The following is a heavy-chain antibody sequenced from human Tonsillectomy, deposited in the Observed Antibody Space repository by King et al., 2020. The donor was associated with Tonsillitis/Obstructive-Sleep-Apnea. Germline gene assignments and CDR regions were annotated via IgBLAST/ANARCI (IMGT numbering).Heavy chain of an antibody. Sequence: EVQLVESGGGVVQPGESLRLSCAASGVTFDDYAMHWVRQAPGKGLEWVSLISGEGGTTYYADSVKGRFTISRDNSKNSLYLQMNSLRTEDTALYYCAKGGFGVVKWPWGDVWGKGTTVTVSS. CDR1: GVTFDDYA. CDR3: AKGGFGVVKWPWGDV. J-gene: IGHJ6*04. V-gene: IGHV3-43*02. D-gene: IGHD3-3*01. CDR2: ISGEGGTT.